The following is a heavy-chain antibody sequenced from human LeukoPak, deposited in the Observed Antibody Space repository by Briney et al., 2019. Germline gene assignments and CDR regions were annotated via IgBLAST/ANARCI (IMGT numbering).Heavy chain of an antibody. CDR2: INHSGST. J-gene: IGHJ5*02. Sequence: SETLSLTCAVYGGSFSGYYWSWIRQPPGKGLEWIGEINHSGSTNCNPSLKSRVTISVDTSKNQFSLKLSSVTAADTAVYYCATSIVVVPAATPHNWFDPWGQGTLVTVSS. CDR3: ATSIVVVPAATPHNWFDP. CDR1: GGSFSGYY. V-gene: IGHV4-34*01. D-gene: IGHD2-2*02.